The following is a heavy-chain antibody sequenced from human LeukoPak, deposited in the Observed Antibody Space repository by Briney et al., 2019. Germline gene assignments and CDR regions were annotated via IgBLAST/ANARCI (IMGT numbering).Heavy chain of an antibody. V-gene: IGHV1-69-2*01. J-gene: IGHJ4*02. CDR3: AGFVYSSGWYRDDY. CDR2: INPQDGET. CDR1: GYTFTDYY. D-gene: IGHD6-19*01. Sequence: GSTVKISCKVSGYTFTDYYMHWVQQAPGKGLEWMGLINPQDGETMYADKFQGRVTMTRDTSTSTVYMELSSLRSEDTAVYYCAGFVYSSGWYRDDYWGQGTLVTVSS.